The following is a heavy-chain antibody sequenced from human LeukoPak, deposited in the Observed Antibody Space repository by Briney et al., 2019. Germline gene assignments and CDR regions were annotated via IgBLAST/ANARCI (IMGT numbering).Heavy chain of an antibody. CDR2: ISAYNGNT. J-gene: IGHJ3*02. D-gene: IGHD3-22*01. Sequence: GASVKVSCKASGYTFTSYGISWVRQAPGQGLEWMGWISAYNGNTNYAQKLQGRVTMTTDTSTSTAYMELRSLRSDDTAVYYCARFQQETDYYDSSGYYPDAFDIWGQGTMVTVSS. CDR1: GYTFTSYG. CDR3: ARFQQETDYYDSSGYYPDAFDI. V-gene: IGHV1-18*01.